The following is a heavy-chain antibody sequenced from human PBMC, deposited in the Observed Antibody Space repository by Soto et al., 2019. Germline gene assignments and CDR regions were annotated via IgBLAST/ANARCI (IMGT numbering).Heavy chain of an antibody. V-gene: IGHV1-69*12. CDR1: GGNFNSYG. CDR2: IIPMFGIV. Sequence: QVHLVQSGTEARKPGSSVNVSCETSGGNFNSYGFNWVRQVPGQRLEWMGGIIPMFGIVKVGQIFQPRVAVTAYQSTGKSYIELTRLSPEATAVYYCAGEVGGTGLQFWGQRNLVIVSS. D-gene: IGHD3-9*01. CDR3: AGEVGGTGLQF. J-gene: IGHJ4*02.